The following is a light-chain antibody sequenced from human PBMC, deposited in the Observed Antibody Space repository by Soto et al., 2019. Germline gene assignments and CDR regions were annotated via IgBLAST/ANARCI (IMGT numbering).Light chain of an antibody. V-gene: IGLV1-47*02. J-gene: IGLJ1*01. CDR1: SANIGNNY. Sequence: QSVLTQSPSASGTPGQRVTISCSGRSANIGNNYVCWYQQLPGTAPKLLIYSDIQRPSGVPDRFSGSKSGSSASLAISGLRPEDYADYFCVSWDDSLSGLVFGTGTKLTVL. CDR3: VSWDDSLSGLV. CDR2: SDI.